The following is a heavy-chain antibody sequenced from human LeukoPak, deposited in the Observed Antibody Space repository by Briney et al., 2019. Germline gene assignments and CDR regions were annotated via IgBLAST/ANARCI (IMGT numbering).Heavy chain of an antibody. D-gene: IGHD1-26*01. CDR1: GGAISSYY. CDR2: IYYSGST. CDR3: AREGNSGSYFKGEDFDY. J-gene: IGHJ4*02. Sequence: KASETLSLTCTVSGGAISSYYWSWIRQPPEKGLEWIGYIYYSGSTNYNPSLKSRVTISVDTSKNQFSLKLSSVTAADTAVYYCAREGNSGSYFKGEDFDYWGQGTLVTVSS. V-gene: IGHV4-59*12.